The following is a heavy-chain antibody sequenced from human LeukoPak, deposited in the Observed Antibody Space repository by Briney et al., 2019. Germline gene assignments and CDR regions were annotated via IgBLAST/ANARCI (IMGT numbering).Heavy chain of an antibody. CDR1: GFTFSTYA. J-gene: IGHJ4*02. CDR2: ISTTGDSP. D-gene: IGHD2-2*01. V-gene: IGHV3-23*01. CDR3: AKDVPSAYFDY. Sequence: GGSLRLSCAGSGFTFSTYAINWVRQAPGKGLEWVSSISTTGDSPCYADSVKGRFTISRDNSKTTLYLQMNSLRAEDTAVYYCAKDVPSAYFDYWGQGTLVTVSS.